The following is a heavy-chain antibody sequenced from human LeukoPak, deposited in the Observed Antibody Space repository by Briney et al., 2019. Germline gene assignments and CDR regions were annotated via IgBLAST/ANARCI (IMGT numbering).Heavy chain of an antibody. Sequence: ASETLSLTCTVSGDTISSYYWTWIRQPPGKGLEWIGYISYSGSTSYNPSLKGRVTISIDTSKIQFSLKLSSVTAADTAIYYCARRIGSRGWYRDDYWGQGILVTVSS. CDR3: ARRIGSRGWYRDDY. D-gene: IGHD6-19*01. V-gene: IGHV4-59*08. CDR2: ISYSGST. CDR1: GDTISSYY. J-gene: IGHJ4*02.